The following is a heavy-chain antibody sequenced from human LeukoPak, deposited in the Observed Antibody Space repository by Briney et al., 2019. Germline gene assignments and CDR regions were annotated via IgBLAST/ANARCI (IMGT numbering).Heavy chain of an antibody. J-gene: IGHJ6*02. CDR1: GFTFSTYT. CDR3: ARSLGGSGGRTYGLDV. V-gene: IGHV3-21*01. Sequence: PGGSLRLSCAASGFTFSTYTMNWVRQAPGKGLEWVSSISSSSAYMYYADSVKGRFTISRDNAKNSLSLQMNSLRDDDTAVYYCARSLGGSGGRTYGLDVWGQGTTVTVSS. CDR2: ISSSSAYM. D-gene: IGHD3-10*01.